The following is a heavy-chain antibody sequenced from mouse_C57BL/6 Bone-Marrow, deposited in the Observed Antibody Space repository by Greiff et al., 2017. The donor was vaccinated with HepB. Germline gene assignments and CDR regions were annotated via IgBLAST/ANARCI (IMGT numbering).Heavy chain of an antibody. V-gene: IGHV1-64*01. CDR3: ARGGYDAYWYFDV. CDR2: IHPNSGST. D-gene: IGHD2-2*01. Sequence: VQLQQPGAELVKPGASVKLSCKASGYTFTSYWMHWVKQRPGQGLEWIGMIHPNSGSTNYNEKFKSKATLTVDKSSSTAYMQLSSLTSEDSAVYYCARGGYDAYWYFDVWGTGTTVTVSS. J-gene: IGHJ1*03. CDR1: GYTFTSYW.